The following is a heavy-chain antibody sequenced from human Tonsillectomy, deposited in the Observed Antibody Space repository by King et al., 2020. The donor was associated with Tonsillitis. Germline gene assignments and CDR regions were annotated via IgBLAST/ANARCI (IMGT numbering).Heavy chain of an antibody. CDR1: GFTFSSYG. Sequence: VQLVESGGGVVQSGGSLRLSCAASGFTFSSYGMHWVRQAPGKGLEWVAYISYDGSNKYYADAVKGRFTISRDIYKNTVYLQMSSLRVDDTAVYYCEKDRDPGDYEPLAHWGQGTLVTVS. CDR3: EKDRDPGDYEPLAH. J-gene: IGHJ4*02. CDR2: ISYDGSNK. V-gene: IGHV3-30*02. D-gene: IGHD4-17*01.